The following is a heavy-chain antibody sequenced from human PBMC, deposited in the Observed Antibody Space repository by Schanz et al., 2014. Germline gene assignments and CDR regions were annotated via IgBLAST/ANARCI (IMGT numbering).Heavy chain of an antibody. CDR1: GFTLSSYA. CDR3: AREEGWGIAAAGPKHYYYGMDV. CDR2: IWSDGSTK. J-gene: IGHJ6*02. Sequence: QVQLVESGGGVVQPGRSLRLSCAAYGFTLSSYAMHWVRQAPGKGLEWVAVIWSDGSTKYYADSVKGRFTISRDNAKNSLYLQMNSLRAEDTAVYYCAREEGWGIAAAGPKHYYYGMDVWGQGTTVTVSS. V-gene: IGHV3-33*08. D-gene: IGHD6-13*01.